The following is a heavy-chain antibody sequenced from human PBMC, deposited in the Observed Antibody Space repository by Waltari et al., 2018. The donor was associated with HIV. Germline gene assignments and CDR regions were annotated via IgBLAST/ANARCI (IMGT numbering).Heavy chain of an antibody. J-gene: IGHJ5*02. CDR1: GFIFNTYS. V-gene: IGHV3-21*02. D-gene: IGHD6-6*01. Sequence: EVQLVESGGGPVKPGESLRLSCVTPGFIFNTYSMNWVRQASGKGPEWVSSISSRCKFKHYADSVKGRFTISGDNAENSLYLQMNGLRAEDTAIYYCARDSRGSTWSLNWFDPWGQGTLVTVSS. CDR2: ISSRCKFK. CDR3: ARDSRGSTWSLNWFDP.